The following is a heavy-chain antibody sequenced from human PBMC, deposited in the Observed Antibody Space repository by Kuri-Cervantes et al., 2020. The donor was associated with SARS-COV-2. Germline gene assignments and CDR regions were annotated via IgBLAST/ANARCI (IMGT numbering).Heavy chain of an antibody. D-gene: IGHD1-26*01. Sequence: ASVKVSCKASGYTFTSYYMHWVRQAPGQGLEWMGIINPSGGSTSYAQKFQGRVTMTRDTSTTTVYMELSSLRSEDTAVYYCARGGSYYLDEYYFDYWGQGTLVTVSS. CDR2: INPSGGST. V-gene: IGHV1-46*01. CDR1: GYTFTSYY. CDR3: ARGGSYYLDEYYFDY. J-gene: IGHJ4*02.